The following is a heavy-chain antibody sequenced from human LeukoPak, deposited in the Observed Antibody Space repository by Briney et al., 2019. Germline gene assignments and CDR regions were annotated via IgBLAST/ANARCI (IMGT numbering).Heavy chain of an antibody. Sequence: ASVKVSCKTFGYTFTTYHINWVRQATGQGLEWLGWMNPYSGDRGYAQKFQGRLSITSDTSMSTAYMELSSLRSDDTAVYFCARTTSLTASGYDYWGQGTLVTVSS. CDR1: GYTFTTYH. CDR3: ARTTSLTASGYDY. CDR2: MNPYSGDR. V-gene: IGHV1-8*03. D-gene: IGHD4-17*01. J-gene: IGHJ4*02.